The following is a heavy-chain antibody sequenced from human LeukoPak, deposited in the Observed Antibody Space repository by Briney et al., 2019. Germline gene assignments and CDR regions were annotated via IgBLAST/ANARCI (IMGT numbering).Heavy chain of an antibody. CDR2: IYYSGST. D-gene: IGHD1-26*01. V-gene: IGHV4-39*01. Sequence: PSETLSLTCTVSGGSISGSSYYWGWIRQPPGKGLEWIGSIYYSGSTYYNPSLKSRVTISVDTSKNQFSLKLSSVTAADTAVYYCARGVWYSGSYSNYYYYYGMDVWGQGTTVTVSS. CDR1: GGSISGSSYY. J-gene: IGHJ6*02. CDR3: ARGVWYSGSYSNYYYYYGMDV.